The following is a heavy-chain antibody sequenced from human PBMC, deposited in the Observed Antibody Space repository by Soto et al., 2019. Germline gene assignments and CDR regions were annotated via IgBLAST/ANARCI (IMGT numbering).Heavy chain of an antibody. D-gene: IGHD7-27*01. CDR1: GYTFTTFD. Sequence: QVQLVQSGAEVKKPGASVKVSCKASGYTFTTFDINWMRQAPGQGLEWLGWMNADSGNTGYAQKFQGRVTFTRSTSISTAYMELNSLTSEDTAVYYCARNKRETGDFDYWGQGTLVTVSS. J-gene: IGHJ4*02. CDR3: ARNKRETGDFDY. CDR2: MNADSGNT. V-gene: IGHV1-8*01.